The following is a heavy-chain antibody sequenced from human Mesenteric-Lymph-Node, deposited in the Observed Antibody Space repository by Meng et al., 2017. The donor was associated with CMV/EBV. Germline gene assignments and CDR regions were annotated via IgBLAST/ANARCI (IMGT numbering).Heavy chain of an antibody. CDR1: GGSISSGDYY. CDR3: AGYNWNYYFDY. CDR2: IYYSGST. D-gene: IGHD1-7*01. V-gene: IGHV4-31*03. Sequence: CPGSGGSISSGDYYWSWIRQHPGKGLEWIGFIYYSGSTNYNPSLKSRVSISLDTSETQFSLKLGSVTAADTAVYYCAGYNWNYYFDYWGQGTLVTVSS. J-gene: IGHJ4*02.